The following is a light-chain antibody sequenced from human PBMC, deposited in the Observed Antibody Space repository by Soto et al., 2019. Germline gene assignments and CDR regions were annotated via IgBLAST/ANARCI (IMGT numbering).Light chain of an antibody. CDR3: QQYGSSTGYT. Sequence: EIVLTQSPGTLSLSPGERATLSCRASQSVSSSYLAWYQQKPSQAPRLLIYDASSRATGIPDRFSGSGSGTDFTLTIRRLEPEDFAVYYCQQYGSSTGYTFGQGTKLEIK. CDR2: DAS. CDR1: QSVSSSY. V-gene: IGKV3-20*01. J-gene: IGKJ2*01.